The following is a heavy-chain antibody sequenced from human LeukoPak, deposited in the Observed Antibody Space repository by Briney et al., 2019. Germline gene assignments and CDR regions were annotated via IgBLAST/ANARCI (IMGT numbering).Heavy chain of an antibody. V-gene: IGHV3-21*01. CDR1: GFTFSSYS. CDR3: ARTYCSGGSCYSNIDY. CDR2: ISSSSSYI. Sequence: GGSLRLSCAASGFTFSSYSMNWVRQAPGKGLEWGSSISSSSSYIYYADSVKGRFTISRDNAKNSLYLQMNSLRAEDTAVYYCARTYCSGGSCYSNIDYWGQGTLVTVSS. J-gene: IGHJ4*02. D-gene: IGHD2-15*01.